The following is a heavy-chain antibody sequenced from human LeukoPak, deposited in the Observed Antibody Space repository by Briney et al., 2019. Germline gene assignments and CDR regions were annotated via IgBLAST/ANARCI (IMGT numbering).Heavy chain of an antibody. CDR1: GFTFSGSA. V-gene: IGHV3-23*01. CDR3: AKSGTGSGTYTHLDV. D-gene: IGHD1-26*01. CDR2: ISGSGGST. J-gene: IGHJ6*04. Sequence: GGSLRLSCAASGFTFSGSAMTWVRQAPGKGLEWVSGISGSGGSTYYAASVKGRFTISRDNSRNTLFLHMSSLRAEDTARYYCAKSGTGSGTYTHLDVWGKGTTVTVSS.